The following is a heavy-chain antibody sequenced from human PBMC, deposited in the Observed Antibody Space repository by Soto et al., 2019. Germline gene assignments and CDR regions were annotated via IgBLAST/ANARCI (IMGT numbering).Heavy chain of an antibody. V-gene: IGHV3-73*02. Sequence: EVQLVESGGGLVQPGGSLKLSCAASGFTFSGSAMHWVRQASGKGLEWVGRIRSKANSYATAYAASVKGRFTISRDDSKSTAYLQMNSLKTEDTAVYYCTRALSSGLDYWGQGTLVTVSS. J-gene: IGHJ4*02. CDR1: GFTFSGSA. CDR2: IRSKANSYAT. D-gene: IGHD6-19*01. CDR3: TRALSSGLDY.